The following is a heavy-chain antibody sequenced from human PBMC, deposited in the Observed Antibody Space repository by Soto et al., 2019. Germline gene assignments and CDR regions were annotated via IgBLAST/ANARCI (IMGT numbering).Heavy chain of an antibody. CDR1: GYTFTSYY. Sequence: ASVKVSCKASGYTFTSYYMHWVRQAPGQGLEWMGIVNPSGGSTSYAQKFQGRVTMTRDTSTSTVYMELSSLRSEDAAVYYCGTKRITIFGVVIISGLDGYYGMDVWGQGTTVTVSS. D-gene: IGHD3-3*01. J-gene: IGHJ6*02. CDR2: VNPSGGST. V-gene: IGHV1-46*01. CDR3: GTKRITIFGVVIISGLDGYYGMDV.